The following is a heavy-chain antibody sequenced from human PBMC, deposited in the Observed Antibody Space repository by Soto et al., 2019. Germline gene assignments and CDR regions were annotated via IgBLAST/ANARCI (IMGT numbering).Heavy chain of an antibody. CDR1: GYTYTSYA. CDR3: ARSIVVVTALDY. CDR2: INAGNGNT. Sequence: QVQLVQSGAEEKKPGASVKVSCKASGYTYTSYAMHWVRQAPGQRLEWMGWINAGNGNTKYSQKFQGRVTITRDTSASTDYMELSSLRSEDTAVYYCARSIVVVTALDYWGQGTLVNVSS. V-gene: IGHV1-3*05. J-gene: IGHJ4*02. D-gene: IGHD2-21*02.